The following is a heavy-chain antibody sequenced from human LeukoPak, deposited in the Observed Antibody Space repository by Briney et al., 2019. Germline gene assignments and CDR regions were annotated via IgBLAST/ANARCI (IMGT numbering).Heavy chain of an antibody. J-gene: IGHJ5*02. V-gene: IGHV3-7*01. CDR2: IKQDGSEK. CDR3: ARDPRSTVNSRYNWFDP. CDR1: GFTFSSYW. D-gene: IGHD4-11*01. Sequence: GGSLRLSCAASGFTFSSYWMNWVRQTPGKGLEWVANIKQDGSEKYYLDSVKGRFTISRDNAKNSSYLQMNSLRAEDTGVYYCARDPRSTVNSRYNWFDPWGQGTLVTVSS.